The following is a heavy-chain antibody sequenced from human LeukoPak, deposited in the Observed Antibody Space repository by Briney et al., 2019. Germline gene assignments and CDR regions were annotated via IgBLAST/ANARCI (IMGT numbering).Heavy chain of an antibody. CDR3: ARAYYGSGSYKAYFDP. J-gene: IGHJ5*02. CDR2: ISSSGRTI. D-gene: IGHD3-10*01. Sequence: GGSLRLSCAASGCSFSNYEMNWVRQAPGKGLEWVSYISSSGRTIYYADSVKGRFTISRDDAKNSLYLQMNSLRAEDTAVYYCARAYYGSGSYKAYFDPWGQGTLVTVSS. CDR1: GCSFSNYE. V-gene: IGHV3-48*03.